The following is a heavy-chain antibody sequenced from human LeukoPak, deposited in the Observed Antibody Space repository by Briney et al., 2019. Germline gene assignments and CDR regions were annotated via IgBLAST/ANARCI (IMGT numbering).Heavy chain of an antibody. CDR2: LNSDGSST. CDR1: GFTFSSYW. Sequence: PGGSLRLSCAASGFTFSSYWMHWVRRAPGKGLVWVSRLNSDGSSTSYADSVKGRFTISRDNAKNTLYLQMNSLRAEDTAVYYCARGGAYSYGPLDIWGQGTMVTVSS. J-gene: IGHJ3*02. D-gene: IGHD5-18*01. V-gene: IGHV3-74*01. CDR3: ARGGAYSYGPLDI.